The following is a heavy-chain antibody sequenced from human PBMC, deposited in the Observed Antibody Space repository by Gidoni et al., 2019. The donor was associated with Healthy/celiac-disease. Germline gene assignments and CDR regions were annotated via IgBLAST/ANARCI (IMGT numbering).Heavy chain of an antibody. CDR3: ARDAYGDKRPDY. J-gene: IGHJ4*02. V-gene: IGHV4-4*07. Sequence: QVQLQESGPGPEKPSETLSLTCTAPGGSISSYYWGWIRQPAGKGLEWFGRIYTSGSTNYNPSLQSRVTMSVDTSKNQFSLKLRSVTAADTAVYYCARDAYGDKRPDYWGQGTLVTVSS. CDR2: IYTSGST. CDR1: GGSISSYY. D-gene: IGHD4-17*01.